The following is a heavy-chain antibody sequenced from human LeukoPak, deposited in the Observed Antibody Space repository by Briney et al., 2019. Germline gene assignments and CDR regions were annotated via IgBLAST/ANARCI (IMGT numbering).Heavy chain of an antibody. J-gene: IGHJ3*01. V-gene: IGHV3-23*01. D-gene: IGHD6-13*01. Sequence: GGSLRLSCAASGFTFSSYAMSWVRQAPGKGLEWVSAISGSGGSTYYADSVKGRFTISRDNSKNTLYLQMNSLRAEDTAVYYCAKQSRFLYSSSWFDYWGQGTMVTVSS. CDR2: ISGSGGST. CDR3: AKQSRFLYSSSWFDY. CDR1: GFTFSSYA.